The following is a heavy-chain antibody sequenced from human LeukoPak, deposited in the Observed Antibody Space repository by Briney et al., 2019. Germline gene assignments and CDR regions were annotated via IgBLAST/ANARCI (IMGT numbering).Heavy chain of an antibody. Sequence: GGSLRLSCAASGFTFDDYAMHWVRQAPGKGLEWVSGISWNSGGIGYADSVKGRFTISRDNAKNSLYLQMNSLRAEDTALYYCAKDTRQLYYGSGSYSYWGQGTLVTVSS. CDR2: ISWNSGGI. CDR3: AKDTRQLYYGSGSYSY. D-gene: IGHD3-10*01. V-gene: IGHV3-9*01. J-gene: IGHJ4*02. CDR1: GFTFDDYA.